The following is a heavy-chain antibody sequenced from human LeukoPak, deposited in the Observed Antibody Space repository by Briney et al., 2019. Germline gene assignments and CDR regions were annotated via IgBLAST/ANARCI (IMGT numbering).Heavy chain of an antibody. CDR3: ARQLYGPDY. V-gene: IGHV3-48*03. CDR2: IISNGSTI. D-gene: IGHD2-2*01. CDR1: GFTFSSYE. J-gene: IGHJ4*02. Sequence: PGGSLRLSCAASGFTFSSYEMNWVRQPPGEGLEWGSYIISNGSTIYYAASVKGRFTISGDNAKNSLYLQLNTLSAEDTAVYYCARQLYGPDYWGQGTLVTVSS.